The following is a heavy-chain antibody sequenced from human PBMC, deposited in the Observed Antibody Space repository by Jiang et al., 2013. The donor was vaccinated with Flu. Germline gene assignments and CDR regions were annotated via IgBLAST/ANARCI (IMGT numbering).Heavy chain of an antibody. V-gene: IGHV1-69*06. CDR1: GDTFSSYA. D-gene: IGHD3/OR15-3a*01. CDR3: ARDGTGYGSSWFVS. J-gene: IGHJ5*01. Sequence: GAEVKKPGSSVKVSCKDSGDTFSSYAISWVRQAPGQGLEWMGGMMPIFDTANYAQRFQGRVTITADKSTSTAYMELSSLRSEDTAVYYCARDGTGYGSSWFVSWGQGTLVTVSS. CDR2: MMPIFDTA.